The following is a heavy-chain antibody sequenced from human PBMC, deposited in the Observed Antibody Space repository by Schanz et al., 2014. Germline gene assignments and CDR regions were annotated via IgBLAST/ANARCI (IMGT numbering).Heavy chain of an antibody. Sequence: VQLVESGGGVVQPGRSLRLSCAASGFAVDNYYMSCVRQAPGRGLEWVSFIYIGGNTYYADSVKGRFTISRDNAENTLFLQMNSLRAEDTAVYYCARKVVATIGGYYDNWGQGTLVTVSS. J-gene: IGHJ4*02. CDR2: IYIGGNT. V-gene: IGHV3-53*01. CDR1: GFAVDNYY. CDR3: ARKVVATIGGYYDN. D-gene: IGHD5-12*01.